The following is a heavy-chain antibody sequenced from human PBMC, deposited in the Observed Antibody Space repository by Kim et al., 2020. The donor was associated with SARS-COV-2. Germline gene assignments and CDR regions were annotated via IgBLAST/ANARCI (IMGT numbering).Heavy chain of an antibody. CDR3: ARGLGTYYYYGMDV. V-gene: IGHV3-48*02. D-gene: IGHD7-27*01. Sequence: YADSVKGRFTHSRDNAKNSLYLQMKSLRDEDTAVYYCARGLGTYYYYGMDVWGQGTTVTVSS. J-gene: IGHJ6*02.